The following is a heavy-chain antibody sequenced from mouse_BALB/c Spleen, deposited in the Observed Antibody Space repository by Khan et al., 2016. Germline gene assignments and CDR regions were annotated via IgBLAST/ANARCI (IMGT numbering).Heavy chain of an antibody. CDR3: TRAGYDYPFAY. CDR1: GYTFTSYY. CDR2: IHPSNGDT. Sequence: QVQLQQSGAELVKPGASVKSSCKASGYTFTSYYMYWVKQRPGQGLEWIGEIHPSNGDTNFNERFKSKATLTVDKSSSTTYMQFSSLTSEDSAVXYCTRAGYDYPFAYWGQGTLVTVSA. J-gene: IGHJ3*01. V-gene: IGHV1S81*02. D-gene: IGHD2-4*01.